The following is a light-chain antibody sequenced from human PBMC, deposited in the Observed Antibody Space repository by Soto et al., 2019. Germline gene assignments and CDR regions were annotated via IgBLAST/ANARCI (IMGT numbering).Light chain of an antibody. CDR3: QQYYSTLSLT. Sequence: DIVMTQSPDSLAVSLGERATINCKSSQSVLYSSNNKNYLAWYQQKPGQTPKLFIYWASTRESGVPDRFSGSGSGTDFTLTFSILQAEDVAVYYCQQYYSTLSLTFGGGTKVEIK. V-gene: IGKV4-1*01. CDR1: QSVLYSSNNKNY. J-gene: IGKJ4*01. CDR2: WAS.